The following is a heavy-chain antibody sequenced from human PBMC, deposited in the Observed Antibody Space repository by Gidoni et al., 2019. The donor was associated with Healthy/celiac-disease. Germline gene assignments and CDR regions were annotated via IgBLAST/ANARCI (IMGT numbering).Heavy chain of an antibody. V-gene: IGHV3-30*01. CDR1: GFTFSSYP. CDR3: ARDLGSWYRDYYYGMDF. CDR2: ISDDGSNK. Sequence: QVQLVESGGGVVQPGRSLRLSCSASGFTFSSYPMDWVRQAPGKGLGWVAVISDDGSNKYYADSVKGRFTISRDNSKNTLYLQMNSRRAEDTAVYYCARDLGSWYRDYYYGMDFWGQGTTVTVSS. J-gene: IGHJ6*02. D-gene: IGHD6-13*01.